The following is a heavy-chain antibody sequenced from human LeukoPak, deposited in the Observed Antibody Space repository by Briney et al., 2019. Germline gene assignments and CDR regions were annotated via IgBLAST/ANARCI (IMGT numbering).Heavy chain of an antibody. D-gene: IGHD6-6*01. Sequence: SVKVSCKASGGTFSSYAISWVRQAPGQGLEWMGRIIPIFGIANYAQKFQGRVTITADKSASTAYMELSSLRSEDTAVYYCAAQNSSSSYYYYGMDVWGQGTTVTVSS. V-gene: IGHV1-69*04. J-gene: IGHJ6*02. CDR2: IIPIFGIA. CDR1: GGTFSSYA. CDR3: AAQNSSSSYYYYGMDV.